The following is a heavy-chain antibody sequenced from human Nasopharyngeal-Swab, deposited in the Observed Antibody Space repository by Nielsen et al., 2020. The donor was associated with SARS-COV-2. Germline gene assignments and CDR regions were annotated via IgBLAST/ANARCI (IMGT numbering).Heavy chain of an antibody. CDR2: ISGSGGGT. D-gene: IGHD2-21*01. V-gene: IGHV3-23*01. J-gene: IGHJ4*02. Sequence: GGSLRLSCAASGFTFSNYAMSWVRQAPGKGLEWVSQISGSGGGTYYADSVRGRFTISRDSSKNTVYLQMNSLRAEDTAVYYCAKDSSSIVVLSNIVFDSWGQGTLVTVSS. CDR3: AKDSSSIVVLSNIVFDS. CDR1: GFTFSNYA.